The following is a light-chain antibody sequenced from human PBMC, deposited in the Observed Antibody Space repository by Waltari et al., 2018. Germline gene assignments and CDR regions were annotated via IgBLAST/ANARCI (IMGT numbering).Light chain of an antibody. Sequence: DIVMTQSPDSLAVSLGERATINCKSSQSVFYSSNNKDYLAWYQHKPGQPPRLLIYWSSTRESGVPDRFSGRGSGTDFTLTISSLQAEDVAVYYCQQYYSTPITFGQGTRLEIK. CDR3: QQYYSTPIT. J-gene: IGKJ5*01. V-gene: IGKV4-1*01. CDR1: QSVFYSSNNKDY. CDR2: WSS.